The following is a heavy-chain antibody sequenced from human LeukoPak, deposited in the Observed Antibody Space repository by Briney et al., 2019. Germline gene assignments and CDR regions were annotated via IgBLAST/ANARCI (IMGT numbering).Heavy chain of an antibody. CDR3: ARHGIAAAAYTAFDY. J-gene: IGHJ4*02. CDR2: ICPGDSDT. CDR1: GYNFTSYW. V-gene: IGHV5-51*01. Sequence: GESLKISCKGSGYNFTSYWIGWVRQLPGKGLEWMGIICPGDSDTRYSPSFQGQVTISADKSISTAYLQWSSLKASDTAMYYCARHGIAAAAYTAFDYWGQGTLVTVSS. D-gene: IGHD6-13*01.